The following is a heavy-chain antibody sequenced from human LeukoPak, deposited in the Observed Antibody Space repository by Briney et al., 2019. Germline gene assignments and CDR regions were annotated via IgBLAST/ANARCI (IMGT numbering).Heavy chain of an antibody. CDR2: ISGSGGNT. CDR1: GFTFSSYA. Sequence: GGSLRLSCAASGFTFSSYAMSWVRQAPGEGLEWVSGISGSGGNTYYADSVKGRFTISRDNSKNTLYLQMNSLRAEDTAVYYCAKDGYYYDSSGYYGQTFDYWGQGTLVTVSS. V-gene: IGHV3-23*01. D-gene: IGHD3-22*01. CDR3: AKDGYYYDSSGYYGQTFDY. J-gene: IGHJ4*02.